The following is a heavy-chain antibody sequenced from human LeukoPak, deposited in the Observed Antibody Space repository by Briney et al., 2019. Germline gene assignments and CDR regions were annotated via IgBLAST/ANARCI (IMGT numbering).Heavy chain of an antibody. J-gene: IGHJ4*02. CDR2: SRSKANSYAT. CDR1: GFTFSGSG. V-gene: IGHV3-73*01. CDR3: TRRHYYDSSGYLDY. Sequence: PGGSLRLSCAASGFTFSGSGMHWVRQASGKGLEWVGRSRSKANSYATAYAASVKGRFTISRDDSKNTAYLQMNSLKTEDTAVYYCTRRHYYDSSGYLDYWGQGTLVTVSS. D-gene: IGHD3-22*01.